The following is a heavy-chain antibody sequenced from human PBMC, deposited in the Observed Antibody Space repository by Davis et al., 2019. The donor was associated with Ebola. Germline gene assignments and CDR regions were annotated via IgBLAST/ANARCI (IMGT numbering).Heavy chain of an antibody. CDR2: IIPIFGTA. Sequence: SVKVSCKASGGTFSSYAISWVRQAPGQGLEWMGGIIPIFGTANYAQKFQGRVTITADESTSTAYMELSSLRSEDTAVYYCARDGRIEYSSSSYYYYYGMDVWGQGTTVTVSS. CDR3: ARDGRIEYSSSSYYYYYGMDV. J-gene: IGHJ6*02. D-gene: IGHD6-6*01. CDR1: GGTFSSYA. V-gene: IGHV1-69*13.